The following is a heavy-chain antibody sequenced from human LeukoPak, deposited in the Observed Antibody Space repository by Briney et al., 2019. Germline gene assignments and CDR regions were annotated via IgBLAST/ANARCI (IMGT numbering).Heavy chain of an antibody. D-gene: IGHD3-10*01. Sequence: GGSLRLSCAASGFTFSSYEMNWVRQAPGKGLEWVSSISSSSSYIYYADSVKGRFTISRDNSKNTLYLQMNSLRAEDTAVYYCAKDQIVLAYYGSMLDPWGQGTLVTVSS. CDR1: GFTFSSYE. V-gene: IGHV3-21*01. CDR2: ISSSSSYI. CDR3: AKDQIVLAYYGSMLDP. J-gene: IGHJ5*02.